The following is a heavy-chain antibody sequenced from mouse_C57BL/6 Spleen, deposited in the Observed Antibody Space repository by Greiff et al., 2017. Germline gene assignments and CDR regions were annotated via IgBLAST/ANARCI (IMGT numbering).Heavy chain of an antibody. CDR3: ARKTSYYFDY. Sequence: VQLQQSGAELMKPGASVKLSCKATGYTFTGYWIEWVKQRPGPGLEWIGEILPGSGSTNYNDKFKGKATFTADTSSNTAYMQLSSLTTEDSAIYYCARKTSYYFDYWGQGTTLTVSS. CDR1: GYTFTGYW. V-gene: IGHV1-9*01. CDR2: ILPGSGST. J-gene: IGHJ2*01.